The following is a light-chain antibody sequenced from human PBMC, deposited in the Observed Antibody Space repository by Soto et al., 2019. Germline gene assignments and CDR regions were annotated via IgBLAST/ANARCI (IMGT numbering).Light chain of an antibody. J-gene: IGLJ1*01. V-gene: IGLV2-23*02. CDR2: EVS. Sequence: QSALTQPASVSGSPGQSITNSCTGTSSDVGSFNLVSWYEQHPGKAPKLVIYEVSKRPSGVSNRFSGSKSGNTASLTISGLQAEDEADYYCCSYARSSTYVFGTGTKLTVL. CDR1: SSDVGSFNL. CDR3: CSYARSSTYV.